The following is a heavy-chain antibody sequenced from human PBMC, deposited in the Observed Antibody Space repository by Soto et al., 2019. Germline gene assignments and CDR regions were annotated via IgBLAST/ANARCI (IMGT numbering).Heavy chain of an antibody. Sequence: SETLSLTCTASGGSISSYYWSWIRQPPGKGLEWIGYIYYSGSTNYNPSLKSRVTISVDTSKNQFSLKLSSVTAADTAVYYCARNGDYERGHDAFDIWGQGTMDTVSS. CDR2: IYYSGST. CDR3: ARNGDYERGHDAFDI. J-gene: IGHJ3*02. D-gene: IGHD4-17*01. V-gene: IGHV4-59*08. CDR1: GGSISSYY.